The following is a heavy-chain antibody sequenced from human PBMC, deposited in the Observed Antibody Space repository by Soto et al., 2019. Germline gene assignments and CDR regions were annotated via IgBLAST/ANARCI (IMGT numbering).Heavy chain of an antibody. CDR1: GFTFSSYG. J-gene: IGHJ5*02. CDR2: ISYDGSNK. V-gene: IGHV3-30*18. CDR3: AKSVIVVVVAAATPWFDP. Sequence: PGGSLRLSCAASGFTFSSYGMHWVRQAPGKGLEWVAVISYDGSNKYYANSVKGRFTISRDNSKNTLYLQMNSLRAEDTAVYYCAKSVIVVVVAAATPWFDPWGQGTLVTVSS. D-gene: IGHD2-15*01.